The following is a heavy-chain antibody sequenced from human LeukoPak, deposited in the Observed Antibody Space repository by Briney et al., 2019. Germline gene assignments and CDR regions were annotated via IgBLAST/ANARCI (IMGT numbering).Heavy chain of an antibody. CDR3: AKDSTFYDILTGYYPGAFDI. D-gene: IGHD3-9*01. CDR2: IRYDGSNK. V-gene: IGHV3-30*02. J-gene: IGHJ3*02. CDR1: GFTFSSYG. Sequence: GGSLRLSCAASGFTFSSYGMHWVRQAPGKGLEWVAFIRYDGSNKYYADSVKGRFTISRDNSKNTLYLQMNSLRAEDTAMYYCAKDSTFYDILTGYYPGAFDIWGQGTMVTVSS.